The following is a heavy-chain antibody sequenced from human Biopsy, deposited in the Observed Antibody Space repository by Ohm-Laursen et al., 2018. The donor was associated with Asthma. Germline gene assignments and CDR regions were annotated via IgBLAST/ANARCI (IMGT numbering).Heavy chain of an antibody. J-gene: IGHJ6*02. D-gene: IGHD3-9*01. Sequence: TLSLTCNVSGDPIIIGGHYWSWIRQHPGKGLEWIGHIYFSGSAKYNPSLKSRVSISVDTSKNQFSLKLSSVTAADTAVYYCARARAFRHDMTGPKTCLAVWGPGTTVIVSS. V-gene: IGHV4-31*03. CDR1: GDPIIIGGHY. CDR2: IYFSGSA. CDR3: ARARAFRHDMTGPKTCLAV.